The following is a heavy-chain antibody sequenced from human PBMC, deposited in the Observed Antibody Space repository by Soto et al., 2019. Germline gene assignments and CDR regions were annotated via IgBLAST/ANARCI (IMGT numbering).Heavy chain of an antibody. CDR1: GFIFSNHA. CDR3: ARSDGYNPDY. J-gene: IGHJ4*02. CDR2: ISSHGDST. V-gene: IGHV3-64*01. D-gene: IGHD5-12*01. Sequence: EVPLVESGGGLVQPGGSLRLSCAASGFIFSNHAMHWDRQAPGKGLEYVSAISSHGDSTYYANSVKGRFTISRDNSKNTLYLQMGSLRTEDMAVYYCARSDGYNPDYWGQGTLVTVSS.